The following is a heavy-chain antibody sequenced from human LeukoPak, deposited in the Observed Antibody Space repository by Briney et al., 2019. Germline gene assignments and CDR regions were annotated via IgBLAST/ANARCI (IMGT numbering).Heavy chain of an antibody. CDR2: TNSDGSST. D-gene: IGHD5-18*01. CDR3: TRGGGGNSFGQFDS. CDR1: GFTFSSYW. Sequence: GSLRLSCAASGFTFSSYWINWVRQAPGKGLEWVSRTNSDGSSTSYAASVKGRFTISRDNVKNTVYLQMNSLRAEDTAVYYCTRGGGGNSFGQFDSWGQGTLVTVSS. V-gene: IGHV3-74*01. J-gene: IGHJ4*02.